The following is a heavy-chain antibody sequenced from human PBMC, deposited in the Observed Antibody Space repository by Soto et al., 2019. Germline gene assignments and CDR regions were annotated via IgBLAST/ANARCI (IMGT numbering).Heavy chain of an antibody. CDR3: ARGGRLHYFDY. J-gene: IGHJ4*02. V-gene: IGHV3-30-3*01. Sequence: QVQLVESGGGVVQPGRSLRLSCAASGFTFSSYAMHWVRQAPGKGLERVAVISYDGSNKYYADSVKGRFTISRDNSKNSLFLQMNSLRAEDTAVYYCARGGRLHYFDYWGQGTLVTVSS. D-gene: IGHD4-17*01. CDR2: ISYDGSNK. CDR1: GFTFSSYA.